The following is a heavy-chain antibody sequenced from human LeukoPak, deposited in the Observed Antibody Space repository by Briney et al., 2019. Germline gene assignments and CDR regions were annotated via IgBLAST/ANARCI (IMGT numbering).Heavy chain of an antibody. D-gene: IGHD1-7*01. Sequence: GGSLRLSCAASGFTFSSYSINWVRQAPGKGLEWVSSISNRGTYIYYADSVKGRFTISRDNTKNSLYLQMNSLRAEDTAVYYCARVPELELPYYWGQGTLVTVSS. CDR2: ISNRGTYI. CDR1: GFTFSSYS. CDR3: ARVPELELPYY. V-gene: IGHV3-21*06. J-gene: IGHJ4*02.